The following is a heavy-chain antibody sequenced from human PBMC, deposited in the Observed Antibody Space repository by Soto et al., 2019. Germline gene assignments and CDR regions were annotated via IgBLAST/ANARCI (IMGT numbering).Heavy chain of an antibody. CDR1: GFTFSSYG. CDR2: ISYDGSNK. V-gene: IGHV3-30*18. CDR3: AKDNLFFGPPAWGAGPRYFDY. Sequence: GGSLRLSCAASGFTFSSYGMHWVRQAPGKGLEWVAVISYDGSNKYYADSVKGRFTISRDNSKNTLYLQMNSLRAEDTAVYYCAKDNLFFGPPAWGAGPRYFDYWGQGTLVTVSS. D-gene: IGHD3-3*01. J-gene: IGHJ4*02.